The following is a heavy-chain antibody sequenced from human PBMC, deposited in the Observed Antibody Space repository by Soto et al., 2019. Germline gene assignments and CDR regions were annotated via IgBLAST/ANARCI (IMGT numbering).Heavy chain of an antibody. CDR1: GFTFSSYE. V-gene: IGHV3-48*03. CDR2: ISSRGNTI. Sequence: EVQLVESGGGLVQPGGSLRLSCVASGFTFSSYEMSWVRQAPGKGLEWISYISSRGNTIYYADSVKGRFTVSRDDAKNSLFLQMNSLRAGDTAIYYCATRTMTTVTTGRQHAEYFQHWGQGSLVTVSS. J-gene: IGHJ1*01. CDR3: ATRTMTTVTTGRQHAEYFQH. D-gene: IGHD4-17*01.